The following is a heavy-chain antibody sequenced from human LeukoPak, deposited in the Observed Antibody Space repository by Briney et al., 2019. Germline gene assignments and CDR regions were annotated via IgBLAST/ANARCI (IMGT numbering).Heavy chain of an antibody. Sequence: GGSLRLSCAASGFTFSSYAMSWVRQAPGKGLEWVSAISGSGGSTYYADSVKGRFTISGDNSKNTLYLQMNSLRAEDTAVYYCAKGGVDYGSGSYYNGTFDYWGQGTLVTVSS. CDR2: ISGSGGST. V-gene: IGHV3-23*01. CDR3: AKGGVDYGSGSYYNGTFDY. CDR1: GFTFSSYA. D-gene: IGHD3-10*01. J-gene: IGHJ4*02.